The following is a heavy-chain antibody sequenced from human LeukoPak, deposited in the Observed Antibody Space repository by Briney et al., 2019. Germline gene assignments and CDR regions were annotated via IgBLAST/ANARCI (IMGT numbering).Heavy chain of an antibody. V-gene: IGHV3-30*02. CDR3: AKALWFGESPIDY. J-gene: IGHJ4*02. CDR2: IRYDGSNK. CDR1: GFTFSSYG. Sequence: GGSLRLSCAASGFTFSSYGMHWVRQAPGKGLEWVAFIRYDGSNKYYADSVKGRFTISRDNSKNTLYLQMNSLRAEDTAVYYYAKALWFGESPIDYWGQGTLVTVSS. D-gene: IGHD3-10*01.